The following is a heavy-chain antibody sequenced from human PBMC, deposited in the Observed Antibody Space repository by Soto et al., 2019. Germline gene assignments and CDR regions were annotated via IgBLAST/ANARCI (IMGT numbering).Heavy chain of an antibody. CDR2: IYYSGST. CDR1: GGSISSYY. Sequence: PSETLSLTCTVSGGSISSYYWSWTRQPPGKGLEWIGYIYYSGSTNYNPSLKSRVTISVDTSKNQFSLKLSSVTAADTAVYYCARSVISSWYPYYYYYMDVWGKGTTVTVSS. CDR3: ARSVISSWYPYYYYYMDV. D-gene: IGHD6-13*01. V-gene: IGHV4-59*01. J-gene: IGHJ6*03.